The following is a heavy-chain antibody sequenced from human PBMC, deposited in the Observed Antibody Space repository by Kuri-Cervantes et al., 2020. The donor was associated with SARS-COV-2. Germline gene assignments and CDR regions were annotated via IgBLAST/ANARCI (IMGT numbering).Heavy chain of an antibody. Sequence: ASVKVSCKSSGHTFPDYNIQWLRQAPGHGPESMAWINPYSGATNFAQKFQGRVTMTSDTSINTAYMDLRSLTSDDTAVYFCARDCSSGSCLSNFNYWGQGTLVTVSS. CDR1: GHTFPDYN. CDR3: ARDCSSGSCLSNFNY. V-gene: IGHV1-2*02. J-gene: IGHJ4*02. D-gene: IGHD2-15*01. CDR2: INPYSGAT.